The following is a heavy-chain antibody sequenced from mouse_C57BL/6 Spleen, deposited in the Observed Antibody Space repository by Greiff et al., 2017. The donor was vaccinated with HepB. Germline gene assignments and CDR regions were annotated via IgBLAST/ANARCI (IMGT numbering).Heavy chain of an antibody. CDR3: ARVGAHSSWFAY. CDR2: IYPGSGNT. D-gene: IGHD3-3*01. J-gene: IGHJ3*01. Sequence: VQLVESGPELVKPGASVKISCKASGYSFTSYYIHWVKQRPGQGLEWIGWIYPGSGNTKYNEKFKGKATLTADTSSSTAYMQLSSLTSEDSAVYYCARVGAHSSWFAYWGQGTLVTVSA. V-gene: IGHV1-66*01. CDR1: GYSFTSYY.